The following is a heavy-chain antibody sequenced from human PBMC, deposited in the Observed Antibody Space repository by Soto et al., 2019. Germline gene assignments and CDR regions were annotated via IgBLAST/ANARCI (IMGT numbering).Heavy chain of an antibody. J-gene: IGHJ3*02. CDR1: GYSFNSYW. D-gene: IGHD3-22*01. CDR2: IDPSDSYI. CDR3: AKDTYYHDSRGYYVFDI. Sequence: GESLKISCKGSGYSFNSYWISWVRQMPGKGLEWMGRIDPSDSYINYNPSFQGHVTISADNSNNTVYLQMSSLRAEDTAVYYCAKDTYYHDSRGYYVFDIWGQGTMVTV. V-gene: IGHV5-10-1*01.